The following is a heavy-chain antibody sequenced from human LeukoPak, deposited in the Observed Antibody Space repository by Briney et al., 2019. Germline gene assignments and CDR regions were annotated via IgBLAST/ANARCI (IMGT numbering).Heavy chain of an antibody. Sequence: GGSLRLSCTASGFPFSSYGMHWVRQAPGKGLVWVTVIWPDGSLKYYADSVKGRFTISRDNAKNSLYLQMNSLRAEDMALYYCAKGYCTSTSCYFDYWGQGTLVTVSS. V-gene: IGHV3-33*03. CDR3: AKGYCTSTSCYFDY. J-gene: IGHJ4*02. D-gene: IGHD2-2*01. CDR1: GFPFSSYG. CDR2: IWPDGSLK.